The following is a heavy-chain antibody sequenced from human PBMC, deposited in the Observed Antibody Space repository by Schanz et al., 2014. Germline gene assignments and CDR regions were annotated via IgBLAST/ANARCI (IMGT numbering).Heavy chain of an antibody. V-gene: IGHV3-33*06. CDR3: AKDLYNYGIFDS. D-gene: IGHD3-16*01. J-gene: IGHJ5*01. Sequence: QVQLVESGGGVVQPGRSLRLSCAASGFTFSSYGMHWVRQAPGKGLEWVAIIWYDGSNKYYADSVKGRFTISRDNSKNTLFLQMSSLRAEDTAVYYCAKDLYNYGIFDSWGQGTLVTVSS. CDR1: GFTFSSYG. CDR2: IWYDGSNK.